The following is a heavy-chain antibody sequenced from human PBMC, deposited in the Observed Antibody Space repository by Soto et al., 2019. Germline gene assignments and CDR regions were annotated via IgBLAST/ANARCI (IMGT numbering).Heavy chain of an antibody. CDR1: GFAFSDYG. V-gene: IGHV3-30*18. J-gene: IGHJ4*02. CDR2: ISYDETAT. D-gene: IGHD6-19*01. CDR3: AKGREWLVTWDFDY. Sequence: QVPLVESGGGVVQPGTSLRLSCSASGFAFSDYGVHWVRQAPGKGLEWVASISYDETATYYSDSVKGRFPISRDNAKNTPFLHINSLRTEDTAMSDGAKGREWLVTWDFDYLGQGTLVTVAS.